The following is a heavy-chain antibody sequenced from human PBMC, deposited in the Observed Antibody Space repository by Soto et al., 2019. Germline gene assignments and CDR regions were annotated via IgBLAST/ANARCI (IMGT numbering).Heavy chain of an antibody. J-gene: IGHJ4*02. D-gene: IGHD3-10*01. CDR1: GGTFSSYA. V-gene: IGHV1-69*13. CDR2: IIPIFGTA. CDR3: ARENSPNYGSGSPHFDY. Sequence: SVKVSCKDSGGTFSSYAISWVRQAPGQGLEWMGGIIPIFGTANYAQKFQGRVTITADESTSTAYMELSSLRSEDTAVYYCARENSPNYGSGSPHFDYWGQGTLVTVSS.